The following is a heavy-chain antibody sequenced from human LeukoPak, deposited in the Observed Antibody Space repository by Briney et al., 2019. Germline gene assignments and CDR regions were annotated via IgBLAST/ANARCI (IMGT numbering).Heavy chain of an antibody. Sequence: SETLSLTCTVSGGSISSYYWSWIRQPPGKGLEWIAYISDIGSINYNPSLKSRVTISLDTSKNQFSLKLSSVTAADTAVYYCASLDSSGYYFPFDYWGQGTLVTVSS. CDR3: ASLDSSGYYFPFDY. J-gene: IGHJ4*02. D-gene: IGHD3-22*01. CDR1: GGSISSYY. CDR2: ISDIGSI. V-gene: IGHV4-59*08.